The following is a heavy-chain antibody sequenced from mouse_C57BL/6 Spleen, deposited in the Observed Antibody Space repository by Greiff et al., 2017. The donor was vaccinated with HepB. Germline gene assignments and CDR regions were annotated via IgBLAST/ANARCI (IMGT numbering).Heavy chain of an antibody. CDR1: GYTFTSYW. J-gene: IGHJ2*01. Sequence: QVQLQQPGAELVKPGASVKLSCKASGYTFTSYWMHWVKQSPGQGLEWIGMIHPNSGSTNYNEKFKSKATLTVDKSSSTAYMQLSSLTSEDSAVYYCARNYGNYFDYWGQGTTLTVSS. CDR2: IHPNSGST. V-gene: IGHV1-64*01. CDR3: ARNYGNYFDY. D-gene: IGHD2-1*01.